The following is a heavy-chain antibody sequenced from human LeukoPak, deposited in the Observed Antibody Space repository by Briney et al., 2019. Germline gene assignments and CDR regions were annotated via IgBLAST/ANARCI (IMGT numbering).Heavy chain of an antibody. J-gene: IGHJ4*02. CDR3: ARPSGVGATLYYFDQ. Sequence: GASVKVSCKASGYTFTDYYMHWVRQAPGQGXXXXXXXNPITGRTSYAQEFQGRVTIXRDTSTSTFYMALSSLRSEDTAVYYCARPSGVGATLYYFDQWGQGTLVTVSS. CDR2: XNPITGRT. D-gene: IGHD1-26*01. CDR1: GYTFTDYY. V-gene: IGHV1-46*01.